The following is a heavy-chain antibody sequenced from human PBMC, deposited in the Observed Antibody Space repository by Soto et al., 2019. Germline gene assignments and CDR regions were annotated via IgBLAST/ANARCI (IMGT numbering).Heavy chain of an antibody. CDR1: GDSISTFY. D-gene: IGHD3-22*01. Sequence: SQTLSLTCTVSGDSISTFYWGWMRQSPGKELEWIGYVYYTGSTNYNPSLKSRVTISVDRSKNQFSLKLTSANAADTAVYYCARGRTVRNYADDSSDYFYFFDYWGQGTQVTVSS. CDR2: VYYTGST. CDR3: ARGRTVRNYADDSSDYFYFFDY. J-gene: IGHJ4*02. V-gene: IGHV4-59*01.